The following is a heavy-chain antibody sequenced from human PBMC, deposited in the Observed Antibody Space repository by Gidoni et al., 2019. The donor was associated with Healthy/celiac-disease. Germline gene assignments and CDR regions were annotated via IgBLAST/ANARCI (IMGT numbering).Heavy chain of an antibody. Sequence: GPGLVKPSETLSLTCAVSGYSISSGYYWGWIRQPPGKGLEWIGSIYHSGSTYYNPSLKSRVTISVDTSKNQFSLKLSSVTAADTAVYYCARVVAATPGWFDPWGQGTLVTVSS. CDR1: GYSISSGYY. CDR2: IYHSGST. J-gene: IGHJ5*02. CDR3: ARVVAATPGWFDP. D-gene: IGHD2-15*01. V-gene: IGHV4-38-2*01.